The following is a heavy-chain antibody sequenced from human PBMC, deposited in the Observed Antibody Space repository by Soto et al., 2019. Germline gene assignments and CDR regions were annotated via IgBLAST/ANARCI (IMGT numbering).Heavy chain of an antibody. J-gene: IGHJ4*02. CDR1: GASLSGGRSF. D-gene: IGHD3-22*01. CDR2: IYDSAST. Sequence: QVHLQESGPGLVKPSETLSLTCTVSGASLSGGRSFWTWIRQPPGKGLEWIGYIYDSASTSYNASLKSRLFISGDSSKNQFSLTLTSVTAADTAVYYCARRAGDRRGYPIGSWGQGTLVTVSS. V-gene: IGHV4-31*03. CDR3: ARRAGDRRGYPIGS.